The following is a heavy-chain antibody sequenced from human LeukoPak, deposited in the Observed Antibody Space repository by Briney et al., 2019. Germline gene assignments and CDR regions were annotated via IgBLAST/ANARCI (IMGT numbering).Heavy chain of an antibody. CDR2: TRNKANSYTT. V-gene: IGHV3-72*01. CDR1: GSTFSDHY. J-gene: IGHJ4*02. CDR3: TSLSGYSGYDPLYY. Sequence: PGGSLRLSCAASGSTFSDHYMDWVRQAPGKGLEWVGRTRNKANSYTTEYAASVKGRFTISTDDSKNSLYLQMNSLKTEDTAVYYCTSLSGYSGYDPLYYWGQGTLVTVSS. D-gene: IGHD5-12*01.